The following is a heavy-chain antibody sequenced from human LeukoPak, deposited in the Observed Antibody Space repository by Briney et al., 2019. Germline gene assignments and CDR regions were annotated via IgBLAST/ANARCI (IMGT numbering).Heavy chain of an antibody. V-gene: IGHV4-4*07. D-gene: IGHD6-6*01. CDR1: GGSISTYY. J-gene: IGHJ6*03. CDR3: ARDKEGYSSSSPGSIKYYYYYYMDV. Sequence: PSETLSLTCTVSGGSISTYYWSWIRQPAGKGLEWIGRIYTSGSTNYNPSLKSRVTMSVDTSKNQFSLKLSSVTAADTAVYNCARDKEGYSSSSPGSIKYYYYYYMDVWGKGTTVTVSS. CDR2: IYTSGST.